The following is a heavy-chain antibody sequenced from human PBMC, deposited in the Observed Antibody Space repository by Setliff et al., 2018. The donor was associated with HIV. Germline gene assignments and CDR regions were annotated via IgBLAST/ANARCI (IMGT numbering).Heavy chain of an antibody. J-gene: IGHJ3*01. V-gene: IGHV4-28*03. CDR2: IYYSGST. D-gene: IGHD5-18*01. CDR1: GDSISSNNW. Sequence: SETLSLTCTVSGDSISSNNWWGWIRQPPGKGLEWIGYIYYSGSTTYTPSLKSRVTMSVDTSKNQFSLKLSSVTAADTAVYYCAREWSYGAFDTFDVWGQGTMVTVS. CDR3: AREWSYGAFDTFDV.